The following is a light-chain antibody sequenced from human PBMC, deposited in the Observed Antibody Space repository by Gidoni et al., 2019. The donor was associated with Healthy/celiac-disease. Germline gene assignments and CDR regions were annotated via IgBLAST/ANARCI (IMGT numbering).Light chain of an antibody. CDR2: DAS. Sequence: EIVLTQSPATLSLSPGERATLSCRASQSVSSYLAWYQQKRGQAPRLLIYDASNRATGIPARFSGSGSGADFTLTISSLEPEDFAVYYRQQRSNWPWTFGQGTKVEIK. J-gene: IGKJ1*01. V-gene: IGKV3-11*01. CDR1: QSVSSY. CDR3: QQRSNWPWT.